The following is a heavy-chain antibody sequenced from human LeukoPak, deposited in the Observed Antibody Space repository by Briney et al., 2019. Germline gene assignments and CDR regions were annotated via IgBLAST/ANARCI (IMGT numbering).Heavy chain of an antibody. J-gene: IGHJ4*02. CDR3: AHTTYYYDSSGRWFDY. V-gene: IGHV2-5*01. CDR2: IYWNDGK. Sequence: SGPTLVKPPQTLTLTCTFSGFSLSTSGVGGGWIRQPPGKALEWLALIYWNDGKRYSPSLKSRLTITKDTSKNQVVLTMTTMDPVDTATYYCAHTTYYYDSSGRWFDYWGQGTLVTVSS. D-gene: IGHD3-22*01. CDR1: GFSLSTSGVG.